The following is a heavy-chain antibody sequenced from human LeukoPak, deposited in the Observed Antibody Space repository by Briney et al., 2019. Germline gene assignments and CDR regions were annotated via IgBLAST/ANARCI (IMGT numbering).Heavy chain of an antibody. V-gene: IGHV4-38-2*02. Sequence: PSETLSLTCTVSGYSISSGYYWGWIRQPPGKGLEWIGSIYHSGSTYYNPSLKSRVTISVDTSKNQFSLKLSSVTAADTAVYYCVSGYDADAFDIWGQGTMVTVSS. CDR2: IYHSGST. CDR1: GYSISSGYY. J-gene: IGHJ3*02. D-gene: IGHD5-12*01. CDR3: VSGYDADAFDI.